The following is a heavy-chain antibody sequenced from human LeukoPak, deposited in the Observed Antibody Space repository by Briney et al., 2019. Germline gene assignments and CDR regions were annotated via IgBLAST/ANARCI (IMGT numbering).Heavy chain of an antibody. D-gene: IGHD6-19*01. CDR2: ISGSGDST. V-gene: IGHV3-23*01. J-gene: IGHJ5*02. CDR1: GFTFSSYA. CDR3: AKDRGSGWSRWFDP. Sequence: GGSLRLSCAASGFTFSSYAMSWVRQAPGKGLEWVSGISGSGDSTYYADSVKGRFTISRDNSKNTLYLQMNSLRVEDTAVYYCAKDRGSGWSRWFDPWGQGTLVTVSS.